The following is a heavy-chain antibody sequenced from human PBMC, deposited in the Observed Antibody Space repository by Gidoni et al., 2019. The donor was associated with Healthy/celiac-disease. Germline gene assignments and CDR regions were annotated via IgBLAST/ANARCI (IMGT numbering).Heavy chain of an antibody. CDR2: ISYDGSNK. J-gene: IGHJ3*02. D-gene: IGHD3-16*01. CDR3: ARDVGLDDAFDI. Sequence: WVRQAPGKGLEWVAVISYDGSNKYYADSVKGRFTISRDNSKNTLYLQMNSLRAEDTAVYYCARDVGLDDAFDIWGQGTMVTVSS. V-gene: IGHV3-30-3*01.